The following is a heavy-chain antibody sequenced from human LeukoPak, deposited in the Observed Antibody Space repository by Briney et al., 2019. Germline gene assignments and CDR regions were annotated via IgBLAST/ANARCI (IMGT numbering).Heavy chain of an antibody. CDR3: ARGIFFFDY. CDR1: GFTFSSYS. D-gene: IGHD3-3*01. V-gene: IGHV3-21*01. CDR2: ISSSSSHI. Sequence: GGSLRLSCAASGFTFSSYSMNWVRQAPGKGLEWVSSISSSSSHIYYADSVKGRFTISRDNAKNSLYLQMNSLRAEDTAVYYCARGIFFFDYWGQGTLVTVSS. J-gene: IGHJ4*02.